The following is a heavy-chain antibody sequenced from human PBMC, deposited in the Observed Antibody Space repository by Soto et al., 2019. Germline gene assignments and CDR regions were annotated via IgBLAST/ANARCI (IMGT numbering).Heavy chain of an antibody. CDR3: AIGNVLTCGY. D-gene: IGHD1-20*01. J-gene: IGHJ4*02. Sequence: QVQLVQSGAEVKKPGASVKVSCKSSGYTFASYGISWVRQAPGQGLEWMGWISAYNGKKNSAQKLQGRVTMTTDTATSTAYMELRRLRSDDTAVYYSAIGNVLTCGYWGQGTLVTVSS. V-gene: IGHV1-18*01. CDR2: ISAYNGKK. CDR1: GYTFASYG.